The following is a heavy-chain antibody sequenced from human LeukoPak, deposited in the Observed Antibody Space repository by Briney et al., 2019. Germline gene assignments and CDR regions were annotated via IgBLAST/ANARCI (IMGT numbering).Heavy chain of an antibody. J-gene: IGHJ4*02. CDR1: GFTFSSYA. CDR3: ARYSYALDY. Sequence: GRSLRLSCAASGFTFSSYAMHWVRQAPGKGLEWVAVISYDGSNKYYADSVKGRFTISRDNSKNTLYLRMNSLRAEDTAEYYCARYSYALDYWGQGTLVTVSS. V-gene: IGHV3-30-3*01. CDR2: ISYDGSNK. D-gene: IGHD5-18*01.